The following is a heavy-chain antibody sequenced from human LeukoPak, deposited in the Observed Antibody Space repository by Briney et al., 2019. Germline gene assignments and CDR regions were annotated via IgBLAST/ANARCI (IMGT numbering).Heavy chain of an antibody. CDR1: GFTFSNYA. V-gene: IGHV3-23*01. D-gene: IGHD6-6*01. J-gene: IGHJ4*02. CDR3: AKGGPGSSSHY. Sequence: GGSLRLSCAASGFTFSNYAMNWVRQAPGKGLEWVSAISGSGGGTYYADSVKGRFTISRDNSKNTLYLQMNSLRAEDTAVYYCAKGGPGSSSHYWGQGTLVTVSS. CDR2: ISGSGGGT.